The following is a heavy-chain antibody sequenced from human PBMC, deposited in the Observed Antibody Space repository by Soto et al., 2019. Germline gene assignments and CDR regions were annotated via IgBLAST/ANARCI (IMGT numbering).Heavy chain of an antibody. J-gene: IGHJ4*02. Sequence: QVQLVQSGAEVKKPGASVKVSCKASGYDFSSYGISWVRQAPGQGLEWMGWISASNGNRDYAQQFQGRVTMTSDTSRNTGYMELRSLRSDDTAVYYCVRAPPRTAYWGQATLVNVPS. V-gene: IGHV1-18*04. CDR3: VRAPPRTAY. CDR1: GYDFSSYG. D-gene: IGHD1-1*01. CDR2: ISASNGNR.